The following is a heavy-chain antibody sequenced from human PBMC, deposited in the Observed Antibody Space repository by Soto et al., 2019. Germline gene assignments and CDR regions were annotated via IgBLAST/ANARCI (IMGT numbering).Heavy chain of an antibody. CDR2: IVPMFGTT. Sequence: QVQLVQSGAEVKKPGSSVKVSCKASGGTFSRYAISWVRQAPGQGLEWMGGIVPMFGTTTYAQNFQARVTITADESTSTAYMELSSLRSEDTAVYYCARGGAIFGVFIRREGYYYGMDVWGQGTTVTVSS. J-gene: IGHJ6*02. CDR3: ARGGAIFGVFIRREGYYYGMDV. V-gene: IGHV1-69*01. CDR1: GGTFSRYA. D-gene: IGHD3-3*01.